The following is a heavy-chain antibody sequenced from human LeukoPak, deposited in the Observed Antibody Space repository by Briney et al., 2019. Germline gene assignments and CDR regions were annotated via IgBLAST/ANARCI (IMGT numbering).Heavy chain of an antibody. Sequence: PSETLSLTCTVSGGSISSSSYYWGWIRQPPGKGLEWIGSIYYSGGTYYNPSLKSRVTISVDTSKNQFSLKLSSVTAADTAVYYCAREGPRTTVTNRWSARWFDPWGQGTLVTVSS. CDR1: GGSISSSSYY. V-gene: IGHV4-39*02. J-gene: IGHJ5*02. CDR3: AREGPRTTVTNRWSARWFDP. CDR2: IYYSGGT. D-gene: IGHD4-11*01.